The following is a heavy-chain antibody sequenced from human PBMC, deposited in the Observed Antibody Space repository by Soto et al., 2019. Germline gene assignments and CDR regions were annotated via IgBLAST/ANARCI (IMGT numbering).Heavy chain of an antibody. J-gene: IGHJ4*02. Sequence: EVQVVESGGGQVKPGGSLRLSCAASGFTFSTYGMNWVRQAPGKGLEWVSFISASSKYKYYADSVRGRFTISRDNARNSLYLQMNTLSAEDTAVYYCARGRRSCNSVSCQGGVDYWGQGTLVTVSS. V-gene: IGHV3-21*01. CDR3: ARGRRSCNSVSCQGGVDY. CDR2: ISASSKYK. CDR1: GFTFSTYG. D-gene: IGHD2-2*01.